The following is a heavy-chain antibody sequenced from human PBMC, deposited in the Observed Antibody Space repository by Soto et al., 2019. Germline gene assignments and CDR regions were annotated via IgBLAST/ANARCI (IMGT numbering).Heavy chain of an antibody. Sequence: QVQLVQSGAEVKKPGASVKVSCKASGYTFTSYYMHWVRQAPGQGLEWMGIINPSGGSTSYAQKFQGRVTMTRDTSTSTVYMELSSLRSEDTAVYYCAREGGDFWRGHAFDSWGQGTMVTVSS. J-gene: IGHJ3*02. CDR1: GYTFTSYY. CDR3: AREGGDFWRGHAFDS. D-gene: IGHD3-3*01. CDR2: INPSGGST. V-gene: IGHV1-46*01.